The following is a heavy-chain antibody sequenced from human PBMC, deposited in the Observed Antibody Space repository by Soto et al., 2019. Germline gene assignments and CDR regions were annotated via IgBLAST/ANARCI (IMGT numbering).Heavy chain of an antibody. CDR2: MNPGSGKT. Sequence: QVQFVQSGAEVKEPGAPVRVSCKASGYTFINFDIIWVRQAAGQGLEWLGWMNPGSGKTGYASKFQGRVAMTRDASTGTSHLELSSMTSDDTAVYYCASLASAGTLNWFDTWGQGTLVTVSS. D-gene: IGHD6-13*01. V-gene: IGHV1-8*02. CDR3: ASLASAGTLNWFDT. J-gene: IGHJ5*02. CDR1: GYTFINFD.